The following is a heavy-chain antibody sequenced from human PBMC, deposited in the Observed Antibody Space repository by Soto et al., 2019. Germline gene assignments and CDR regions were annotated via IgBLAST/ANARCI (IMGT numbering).Heavy chain of an antibody. CDR1: GFSLSTSGMC. CDR2: IDWDDDK. D-gene: IGHD6-13*01. V-gene: IGHV2-70*12. J-gene: IGHJ4*02. Sequence: GPTLVNPTQTLTLTCTFSGFSLSTSGMCVSWIRQPPGKALEWLARIDWDDDKYYSTSLKTRLTISKDTSKNQVVLTMTNMDPVDTATYYCAHSSAAAEKFDYWGQGTLVTVSS. CDR3: AHSSAAAEKFDY.